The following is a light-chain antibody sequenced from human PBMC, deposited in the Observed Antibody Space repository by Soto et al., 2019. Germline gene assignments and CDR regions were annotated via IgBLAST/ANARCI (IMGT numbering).Light chain of an antibody. CDR3: QQHDGYPLT. V-gene: IGKV1-16*01. Sequence: DIQLTQSPSSLSASVGDKVIITCRASQGISHFLAWFQQKPGKAPTSLIYDTSRLHSGVPSRFIGGGSGTNFSLTISSLQPEDFATYYCQQHDGYPLTFGGGTKVDI. J-gene: IGKJ4*01. CDR1: QGISHF. CDR2: DTS.